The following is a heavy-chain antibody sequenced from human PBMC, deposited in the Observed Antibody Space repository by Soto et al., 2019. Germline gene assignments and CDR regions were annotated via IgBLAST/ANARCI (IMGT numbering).Heavy chain of an antibody. CDR3: AKHSYSSHGPLDY. D-gene: IGHD3-10*01. Sequence: PGGSLRLSCAASGFTFSTYAMSWVRQAPGKGLEWVSSISGSGGSTLYADSVKGRITISRDNSKNTLYLQMNSLRAEDTAVYYCAKHSYSSHGPLDYWGQGTLVTVSS. J-gene: IGHJ4*02. V-gene: IGHV3-23*01. CDR2: ISGSGGST. CDR1: GFTFSTYA.